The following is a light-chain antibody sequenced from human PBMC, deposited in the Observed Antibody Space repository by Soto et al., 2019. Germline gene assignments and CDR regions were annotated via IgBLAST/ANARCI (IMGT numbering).Light chain of an antibody. CDR1: VGFYGL. CDR2: DVS. Sequence: QSVLTQPASVSGSPGQSITMSCTDVGFYGLVSWYQQYPGKVPKLMIYDVSQRPSGVSDRFSGSKSGNTAYLTISALQADDEADYYCSLDAGSSNYVFGTGTKLTVL. CDR3: SLDAGSSNYV. V-gene: IGLV2-23*02. J-gene: IGLJ1*01.